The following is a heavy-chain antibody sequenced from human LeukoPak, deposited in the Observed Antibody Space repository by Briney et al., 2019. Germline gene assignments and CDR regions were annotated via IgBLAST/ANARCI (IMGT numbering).Heavy chain of an antibody. Sequence: SETLSLTCTVSGGSISSYYWSWIRQPPGKGLEWIGYVYYSGSTNYNPSLKSRVTISVDTSKNQFSLKLSSVTAADTAVYYCASPASGSGSSRLDYWGQGTLVIVSS. J-gene: IGHJ4*02. D-gene: IGHD3-10*01. CDR3: ASPASGSGSSRLDY. CDR2: VYYSGST. CDR1: GGSISSYY. V-gene: IGHV4-59*01.